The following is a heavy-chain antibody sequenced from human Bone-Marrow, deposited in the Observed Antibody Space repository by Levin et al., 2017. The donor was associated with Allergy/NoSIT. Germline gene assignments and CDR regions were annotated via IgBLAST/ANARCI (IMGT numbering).Heavy chain of an antibody. D-gene: IGHD6-13*01. CDR2: LSGRSDYT. J-gene: IGHJ6*02. CDR3: VRSQGSNGWSYYYYGMDV. CDR1: GFTFNIYD. Sequence: GVSLRLSCTASGFTFNIYDMSWVRQAPRRGLEWVSSLSGRSDYTYYADSVKGRFTISRDNSKNSLYLQMKNLRADDTAVYYCVRSQGSNGWSYYYYGMDVWGRGTTVTVSS. V-gene: IGHV3-21*04.